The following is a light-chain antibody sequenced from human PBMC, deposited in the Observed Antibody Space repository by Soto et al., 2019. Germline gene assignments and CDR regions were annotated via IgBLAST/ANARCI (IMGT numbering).Light chain of an antibody. J-gene: IGKJ1*01. CDR3: QQYTNTNNPWM. V-gene: IGKV1-5*01. Sequence: DLQMTQSPATLSVSLGDRGTITCRASQTISTWLAWYQQKPGKAPKRLVYDASTLQSGVASRFSGSGSGTEFTLIISGLQPDDSATYYCQQYTNTNNPWMLGQGTKVDIK. CDR2: DAS. CDR1: QTISTW.